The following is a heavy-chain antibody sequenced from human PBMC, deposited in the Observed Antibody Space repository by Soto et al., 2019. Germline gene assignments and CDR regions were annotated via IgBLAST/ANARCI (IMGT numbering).Heavy chain of an antibody. D-gene: IGHD3-3*01. CDR3: ARGQRFSAWFAP. CDR1: GGATNSCY. CDR2: IYSSGST. Sequence: SEALCLTCTGSGGATNSCYWTWIRQAAGKGLELIGRIYSSGSTKYNPSLQSRVTMSLDTSKNQFSLRLTSVTAADTAVYYCARGQRFSAWFAPWGQGTLVTVS. V-gene: IGHV4-4*07. J-gene: IGHJ5*02.